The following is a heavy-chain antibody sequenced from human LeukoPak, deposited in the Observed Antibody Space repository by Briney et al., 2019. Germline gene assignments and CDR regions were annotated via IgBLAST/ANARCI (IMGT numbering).Heavy chain of an antibody. V-gene: IGHV3-43*02. CDR1: GFSFHEHD. J-gene: IGHJ4*02. Sequence: QSGGSLILSCAASGFSFHEHDMPWVRQTPGKVLEWVSLTRGNGGNTHSPDPVTRPLTLSRDNRTALLPLPMNSMTGDDTALYFCANTSPSPHNFAYWGQGALVTVSS. CDR2: TRGNGGNT. D-gene: IGHD1-14*01. CDR3: ANTSPSPHNFAY.